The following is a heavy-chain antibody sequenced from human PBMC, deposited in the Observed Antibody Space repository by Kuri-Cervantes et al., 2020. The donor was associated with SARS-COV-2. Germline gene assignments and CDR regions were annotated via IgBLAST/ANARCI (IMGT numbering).Heavy chain of an antibody. D-gene: IGHD1-1*01. CDR3: ARAAIGTTFDKFDF. J-gene: IGHJ4*02. CDR2: INPDGSYT. Sequence: GGSLRLSCAASGFTFSGHWIHWVRQAPGKGLVWVSRINPDGSYTNNADSVKGRFTLSRDNAKNMLFLQMNSLRAEDTAVYYCARAAIGTTFDKFDFWGQGTLVTVSS. V-gene: IGHV3-74*01. CDR1: GFTFSGHW.